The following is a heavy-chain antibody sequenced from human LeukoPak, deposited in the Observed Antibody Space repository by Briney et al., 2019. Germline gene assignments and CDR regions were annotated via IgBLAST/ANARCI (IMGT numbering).Heavy chain of an antibody. CDR3: AKGALLWFGELLYFDY. CDR2: ICYDGSKK. V-gene: IGHV3-33*06. J-gene: IGHJ4*02. CDR1: GFTFDDYG. D-gene: IGHD3-10*01. Sequence: PGGSLRLSCAASGFTFDDYGMHWVRQAPGKGLEGVAVICYDGSKKYYADSVKGGFTIYRDNSKNTLYLQMNSLRAEDTAVYYCAKGALLWFGELLYFDYWGQGTLVTVSS.